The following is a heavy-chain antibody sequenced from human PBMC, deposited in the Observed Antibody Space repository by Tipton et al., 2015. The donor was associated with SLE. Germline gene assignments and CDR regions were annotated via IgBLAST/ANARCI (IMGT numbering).Heavy chain of an antibody. D-gene: IGHD3-10*01. CDR1: GGSISSDYYF. Sequence: TLSLTCTVFGGSISSDYYFWTWIRQPAGKGLQWIGRIYISGSINYNPSLKSRVTMSVDTSKNQFSLRLSSVTAADTALYYCARDAGSGSTQFDYWGQGTLVTVSS. CDR2: IYISGSI. CDR3: ARDAGSGSTQFDY. V-gene: IGHV4-61*02. J-gene: IGHJ4*02.